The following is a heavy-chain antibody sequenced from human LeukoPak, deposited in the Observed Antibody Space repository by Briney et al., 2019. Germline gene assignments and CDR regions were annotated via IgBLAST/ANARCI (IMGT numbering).Heavy chain of an antibody. V-gene: IGHV4-38-2*02. J-gene: IGHJ4*02. CDR1: GFSISSGYY. CDR3: AREAERRIVN. CDR2: SHPSGTT. Sequence: SEDLSLTCVVSGFSISSGYYWGWIRQPPGRGLEWIDNSHPSGTTFYNSSLKSRVAMSIDTSKNQFSLKLVSVTAADTAVYYCAREAERRIVNWGQGTLVTVSS. D-gene: IGHD1-1*01.